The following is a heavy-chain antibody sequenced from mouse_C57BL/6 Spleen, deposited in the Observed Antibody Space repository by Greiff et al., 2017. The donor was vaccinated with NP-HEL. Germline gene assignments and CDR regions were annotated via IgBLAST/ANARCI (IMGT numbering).Heavy chain of an antibody. V-gene: IGHV1-53*01. CDR2: INPSNGGT. J-gene: IGHJ3*01. Sequence: QVQLQQPGTELVKPGASVKLSCKASGYTFTSYWMHWVKQRPGQGLEWIGNINPSNGGTNYNEKFKSKATLTVDKSTSTAYMQLSSLTSEDTAVYYCANDGYYDAWFAGWGKGALVTVAA. CDR1: GYTFTSYW. D-gene: IGHD2-3*01. CDR3: ANDGYYDAWFAG.